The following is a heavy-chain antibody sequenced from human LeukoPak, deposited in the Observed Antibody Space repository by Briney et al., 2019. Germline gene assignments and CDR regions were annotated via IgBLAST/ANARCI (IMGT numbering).Heavy chain of an antibody. Sequence: PGMSLRLSCAASGFTFSSHVLHWVRQAPGKGLEWVAVISSDGNNKYYADSVKGRFSISRDNSKNTLYLQMNSLRAEDTAVYYCASGSGSYRTPYYYMDVWGTGTTVTVSS. D-gene: IGHD3-10*01. J-gene: IGHJ6*03. CDR2: ISSDGNNK. V-gene: IGHV3-30*04. CDR1: GFTFSSHV. CDR3: ASGSGSYRTPYYYMDV.